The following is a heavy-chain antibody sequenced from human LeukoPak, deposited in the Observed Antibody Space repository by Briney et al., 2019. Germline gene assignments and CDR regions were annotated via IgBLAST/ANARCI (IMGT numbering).Heavy chain of an antibody. D-gene: IGHD3-3*01. CDR1: GFTFTSSA. V-gene: IGHV1-58*02. J-gene: IGHJ5*02. CDR2: IVVGSGNT. Sequence: EASVKVSCKASGFTFTSSAMQWVRQARGQRLEWIGWIVVGSGNTNYAQKFQERVTITRDMSTSTAYMELSSLRSEDTAVYYCARAAGFWSGYRNWFDPWGQGTLVTVSS. CDR3: ARAAGFWSGYRNWFDP.